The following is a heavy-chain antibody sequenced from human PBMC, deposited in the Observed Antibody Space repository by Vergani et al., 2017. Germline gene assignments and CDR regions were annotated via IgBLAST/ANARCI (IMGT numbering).Heavy chain of an antibody. CDR3: ARGGVAATSYFDY. CDR1: GGSISSSSYY. Sequence: QLQLQESGPGLVKPSETLSLTCTVSGGSISSSSYYWGWIRQPPGKGLEWIGSIYYSGSTYYNPSLKSRVTISVDTSKNQFSLKLSSVTAADTAVYYCARGGVAATSYFDYWGQGTLVTVSS. CDR2: IYYSGST. J-gene: IGHJ4*02. D-gene: IGHD2-15*01. V-gene: IGHV4-39*01.